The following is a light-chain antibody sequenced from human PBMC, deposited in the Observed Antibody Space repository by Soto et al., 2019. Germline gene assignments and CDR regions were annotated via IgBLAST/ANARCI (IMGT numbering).Light chain of an antibody. CDR3: QQYNNCPIT. J-gene: IGKJ5*01. V-gene: IGKV3-15*01. Sequence: EIVVTQSNATLPCSPWERATLSRRASQNILSNLAWYQQKPGQAPRLLIYGASTRATGIPARFSGSGSGTEFTLTISSLQSEDFEIYYCQQYNNCPITFGQGTRLEI. CDR1: QNILSN. CDR2: GAS.